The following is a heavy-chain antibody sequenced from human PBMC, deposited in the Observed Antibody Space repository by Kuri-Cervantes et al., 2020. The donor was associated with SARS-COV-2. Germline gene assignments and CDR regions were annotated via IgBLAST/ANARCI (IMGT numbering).Heavy chain of an antibody. Sequence: SETLSLTCTVSGGSISSYYWSWIRQPAGKGLEWIGRIYTSGSTNYNPSLKSRVTMSVDASKNQFPLKLSSVTAADTAVYYCARVLRYYDSSGYLGSFDPWGQGTPVTVSS. D-gene: IGHD3-22*01. CDR3: ARVLRYYDSSGYLGSFDP. J-gene: IGHJ5*02. CDR1: GGSISSYY. CDR2: IYTSGST. V-gene: IGHV4-4*07.